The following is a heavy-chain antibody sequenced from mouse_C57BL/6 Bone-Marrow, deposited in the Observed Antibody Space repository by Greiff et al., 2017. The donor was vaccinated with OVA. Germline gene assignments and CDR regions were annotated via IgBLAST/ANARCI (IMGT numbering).Heavy chain of an antibody. CDR1: GYTFTDYE. CDR3: TRKGYSNYSWFAY. Sequence: VKLMESGAELVRPGASVTLSCKASGYTFTDYEMHWVKQTPVHGLEWIGAIDPETGGTAYNQKFKGKAILTADKSSSTAYMELRSLTSEDSAVYYCTRKGYSNYSWFAYWGQGTLVTVSA. CDR2: IDPETGGT. J-gene: IGHJ3*01. D-gene: IGHD2-5*01. V-gene: IGHV1-15*01.